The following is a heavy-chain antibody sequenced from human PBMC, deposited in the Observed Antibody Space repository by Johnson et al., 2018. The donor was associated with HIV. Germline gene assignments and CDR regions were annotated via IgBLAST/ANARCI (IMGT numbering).Heavy chain of an antibody. CDR2: IWSDGSNK. D-gene: IGHD1-26*01. Sequence: QVQLVESGGGVVQPGRSVRLSCAASGLSFSSYGMEWVRQAPGKGLEWVAVIWSDGSNKHYADSVKGRFTISRDNSKNTLYLQMNSLRAEDTAVYYCARLEELLRAFDIWGQGTMVTVSS. J-gene: IGHJ3*02. CDR3: ARLEELLRAFDI. CDR1: GLSFSSYG. V-gene: IGHV3-33*01.